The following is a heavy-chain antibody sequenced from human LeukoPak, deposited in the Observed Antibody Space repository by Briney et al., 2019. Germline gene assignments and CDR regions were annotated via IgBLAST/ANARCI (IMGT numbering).Heavy chain of an antibody. CDR1: GFTFSSYA. Sequence: GGSLRLSCAASGFTFSSYAMSWVRQAPGKGLEWVSAISGSGGSTFYADSVKGRFTISRDNSKNTLYLQMNSLRAEDTAVYYCAKGDCSSTTCYAIFDSWGQRTPVTVSS. CDR3: AKGDCSSTTCYAIFDS. D-gene: IGHD2-2*01. J-gene: IGHJ4*02. CDR2: ISGSGGST. V-gene: IGHV3-23*01.